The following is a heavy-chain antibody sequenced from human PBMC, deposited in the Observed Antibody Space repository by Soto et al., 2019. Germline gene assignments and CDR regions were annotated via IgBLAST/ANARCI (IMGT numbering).Heavy chain of an antibody. CDR1: GYTFTSYA. Sequence: ASVKVSCKASGYTFTSYAMHWVRQAPGQRREWMGWINAGNGNTKYSQKFQGRVTITRDTSASTAYMELSSLRSEDTAVYYCARDQYCSSTSCLPYNWFDPWGQGXLVTVHS. CDR2: INAGNGNT. D-gene: IGHD2-2*01. J-gene: IGHJ5*02. V-gene: IGHV1-3*01. CDR3: ARDQYCSSTSCLPYNWFDP.